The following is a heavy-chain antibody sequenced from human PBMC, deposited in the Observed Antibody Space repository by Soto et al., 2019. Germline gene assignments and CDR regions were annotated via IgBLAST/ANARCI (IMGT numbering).Heavy chain of an antibody. D-gene: IGHD4-17*01. V-gene: IGHV5-10-1*01. J-gene: IGHJ4*02. Sequence: GESLKISCKGSGYCFTSYWISWVRQMPGKGLEWMGRIDPSDSYTNYSPSFQGHVTISADKSISTAYLQWSSLKASDTAMYYCARRVYDYGDYFDYWGQGTLVTVSS. CDR1: GYCFTSYW. CDR3: ARRVYDYGDYFDY. CDR2: IDPSDSYT.